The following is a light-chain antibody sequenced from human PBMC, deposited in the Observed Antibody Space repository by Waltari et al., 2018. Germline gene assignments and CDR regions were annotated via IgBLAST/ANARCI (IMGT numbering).Light chain of an antibody. CDR2: VNN. V-gene: IGLV1-40*01. CDR3: QSYDISLSAYV. J-gene: IGLJ3*02. Sequence: QSVLTQPPSLSGAPGQRVTISSAGNSSKIGAGFDVQVYQQFPGSAPRLLISVNNNRPSGVPDRFSASKSGTSASLAVSGLQAQDEADYYCQSYDISLSAYVFGGGTKLTVL. CDR1: SSKIGAGFD.